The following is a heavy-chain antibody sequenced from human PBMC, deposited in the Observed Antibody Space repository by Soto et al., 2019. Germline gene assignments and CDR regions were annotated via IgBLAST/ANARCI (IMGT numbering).Heavy chain of an antibody. V-gene: IGHV3-21*01. CDR3: AREDGVVGSSTAFDN. Sequence: EVQVVESGGGLVKPGGSLRLSCVFSGFTFSTYTMNWVRQAPGKGLEWVSSINGRSNYVYYADSVKGRFTISRDNAKNSLYLQMNRRRAEDTAIYYCAREDGVVGSSTAFDNWGRGTLVTVAS. CDR1: GFTFSTYT. J-gene: IGHJ4*02. D-gene: IGHD1-26*01. CDR2: INGRSNYV.